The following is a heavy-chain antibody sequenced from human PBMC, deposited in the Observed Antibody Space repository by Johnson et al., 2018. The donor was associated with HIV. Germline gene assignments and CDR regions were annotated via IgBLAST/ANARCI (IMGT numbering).Heavy chain of an antibody. J-gene: IGHJ3*02. D-gene: IGHD3-16*02. Sequence: MQLVESGGGVVQPGRSLRLSCAASGFTFSNYPMHWVRQTPGKGLEWVAVIWYDGSNKYYADSVKGRFTISRDNSKNTLYLQMNSLRAEDTAVYFCARGPIADDAFDIWGQGTMVTVSS. CDR3: ARGPIADDAFDI. CDR1: GFTFSNYP. V-gene: IGHV3-30*04. CDR2: IWYDGSNK.